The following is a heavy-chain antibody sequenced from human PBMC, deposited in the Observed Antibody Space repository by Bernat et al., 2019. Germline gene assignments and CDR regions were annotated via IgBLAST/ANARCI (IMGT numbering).Heavy chain of an antibody. J-gene: IGHJ6*02. D-gene: IGHD3-10*01. CDR1: GFTFSSYS. V-gene: IGHV3-21*01. Sequence: EVQLVESGGGLVKPGGSPRLSCAASGFTFSSYSMNWVRQAPGKGLEWVSSISSSSSYIYYADSVKGRFTISRDNAKNSLYLQMNSLRAEDTAVYYCARDTSKYYYGSGSYYYYGMDVWGQGTTVTVSS. CDR2: ISSSSSYI. CDR3: ARDTSKYYYGSGSYYYYGMDV.